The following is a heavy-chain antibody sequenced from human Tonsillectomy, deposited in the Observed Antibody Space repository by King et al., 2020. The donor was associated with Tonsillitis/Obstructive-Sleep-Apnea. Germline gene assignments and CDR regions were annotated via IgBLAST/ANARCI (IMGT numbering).Heavy chain of an antibody. CDR1: GYTFISYA. Sequence: QLVQSGSELKKPGASVKVSCKASGYTFISYAMNWVLQAPGQGLVWRGWINTNTGNPTYAQGFTGRFVFSLDTSVITAYLQISSLKAEDTAVYYCAREYSSSWYDADYWGQGTLVTVSS. CDR2: INTNTGNP. V-gene: IGHV7-4-1*02. J-gene: IGHJ4*02. D-gene: IGHD6-13*01. CDR3: AREYSSSWYDADY.